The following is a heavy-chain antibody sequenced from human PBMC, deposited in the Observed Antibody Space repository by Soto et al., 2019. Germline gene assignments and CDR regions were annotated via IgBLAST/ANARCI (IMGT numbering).Heavy chain of an antibody. CDR1: GGTFSSYA. J-gene: IGHJ4*02. D-gene: IGHD6-13*01. Sequence: QVQLVQSGAEVKKPGSSVKVSCKASGGTFSSYAISWVRQAPGQGLEWMGGIIPIFGTANYAQKFQGSVTITADESTSTAYMELSSLRSEDTAVYYCARGAQDSSSWYRFRGGLGYWGQGTLVTVSS. CDR2: IIPIFGTA. V-gene: IGHV1-69*01. CDR3: ARGAQDSSSWYRFRGGLGY.